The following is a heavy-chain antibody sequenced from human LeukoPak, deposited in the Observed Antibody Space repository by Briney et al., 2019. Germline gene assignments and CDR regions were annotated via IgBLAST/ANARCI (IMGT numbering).Heavy chain of an antibody. D-gene: IGHD6-13*01. CDR2: INRDGGLT. J-gene: IGHJ3*01. Sequence: PGGSLRLSCVASGFTFSENWRHWVRQAPGKGLAWVSHINRDGGLTNYADSVKGRFTISGDNARNTVYLQMSSLRVEDTAIYFCAREEHRLAEAGTSAFDLGGQGTLVTVSP. CDR1: GFTFSENW. CDR3: AREEHRLAEAGTSAFDL. V-gene: IGHV3-74*01.